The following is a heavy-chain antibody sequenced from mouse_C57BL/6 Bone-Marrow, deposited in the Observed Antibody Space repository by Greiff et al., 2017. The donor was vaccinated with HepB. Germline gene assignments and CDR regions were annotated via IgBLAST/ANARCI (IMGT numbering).Heavy chain of an antibody. CDR1: GYTFTSYG. CDR2: IYPRSGNT. Sequence: QVQLQQPGAELARPGASVKLSCKASGYTFTSYGIRWVKQRTGQGLEWIGEIYPRSGNTYYNEKFKGKATLTADKSSSTAYMELRSLTSDDSAGYFCARAAEVYYAWFAYWGQGTLVTVSA. J-gene: IGHJ3*01. V-gene: IGHV1-81*01. CDR3: ARAAEVYYAWFAY. D-gene: IGHD1-1*01.